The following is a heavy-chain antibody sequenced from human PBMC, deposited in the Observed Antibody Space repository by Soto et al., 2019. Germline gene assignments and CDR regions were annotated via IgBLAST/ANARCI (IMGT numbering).Heavy chain of an antibody. Sequence: GELLKISCAASGFIFDGYGMSWVRQLPGKGLEWVAGINWNGRTRDYVDSVRGRFTISRDDAKSHVYLEMNDVRPEDTALYYCARAHPRGRYFDWLIFPLGYWGRGALVTVSS. CDR1: GFIFDGYG. CDR2: INWNGRTR. V-gene: IGHV3-20*04. J-gene: IGHJ4*02. CDR3: ARAHPRGRYFDWLIFPLGY. D-gene: IGHD3-9*01.